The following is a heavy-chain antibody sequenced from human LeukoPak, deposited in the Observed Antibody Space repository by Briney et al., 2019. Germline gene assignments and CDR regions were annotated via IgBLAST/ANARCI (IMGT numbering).Heavy chain of an antibody. D-gene: IGHD5-24*01. J-gene: IGHJ4*02. V-gene: IGHV3-53*01. CDR1: GFTVSSNY. CDR2: IHSGGST. CDR3: ARTLGRDGYNFDY. Sequence: GGSLRPSCAASGFTVSSNYMSWVRQAPGKGLEWVSVIHSGGSTYYADSVKGRFTISRDNSKNTLYLQMNSLRAEDTAVYYCARTLGRDGYNFDYWGQGTLVTVSS.